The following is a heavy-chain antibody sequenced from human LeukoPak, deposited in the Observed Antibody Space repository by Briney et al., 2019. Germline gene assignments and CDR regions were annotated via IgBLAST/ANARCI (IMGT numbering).Heavy chain of an antibody. CDR3: ARMNDYGDYVDY. CDR2: IYHSGST. CDR1: GGSISSGGYS. D-gene: IGHD4-17*01. Sequence: SETLSLTCAVSGGSISSGGYSWSWIRQPPGKGLEWIGYIYHSGSTYYNPSLKSRVTISVDRSKSQFSLKLSSVTAADTAVYYCARMNDYGDYVDYWGQGTLVTVSS. J-gene: IGHJ4*02. V-gene: IGHV4-30-2*01.